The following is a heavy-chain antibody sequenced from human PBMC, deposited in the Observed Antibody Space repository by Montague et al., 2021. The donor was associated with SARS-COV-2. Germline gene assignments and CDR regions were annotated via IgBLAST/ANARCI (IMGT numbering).Heavy chain of an antibody. D-gene: IGHD2-21*02. Sequence: TLSLTCNVSGCSITSGAYYWSWIRQHPGKGLEWIGYIYYSGRTFLNPSLKSRVTISVDTSNNQFSLKVTSVTAADTAVYYCAREWGRGGDRYWYFDLWGRGTLVTVSS. CDR3: AREWGRGGDRYWYFDL. J-gene: IGHJ2*01. CDR1: GCSITSGAYY. V-gene: IGHV4-31*03. CDR2: IYYSGRT.